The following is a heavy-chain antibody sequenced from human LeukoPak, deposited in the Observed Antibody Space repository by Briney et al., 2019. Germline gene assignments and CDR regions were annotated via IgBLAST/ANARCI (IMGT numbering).Heavy chain of an antibody. J-gene: IGHJ1*01. CDR1: GFTFSRYW. Sequence: GGSLRLSCAASGFTFSRYWMHWVRQAPGKGLVWVSRINSDGSGAIYADSVKGRFTISRDNSKNTLYLQMNSLRAEDTALYYCAKDYYDGSGYPEYFQHWGQGTLVTVSS. D-gene: IGHD3-22*01. CDR3: AKDYYDGSGYPEYFQH. CDR2: INSDGSGA. V-gene: IGHV3-74*01.